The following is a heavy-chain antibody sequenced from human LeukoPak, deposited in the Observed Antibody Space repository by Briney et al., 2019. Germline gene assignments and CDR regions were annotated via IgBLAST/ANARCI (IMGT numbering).Heavy chain of an antibody. V-gene: IGHV4-34*01. J-gene: IGHJ6*02. CDR2: INHSGST. CDR3: ASGLYCSGGSCYSGVYYYYYGMDV. Sequence: SETLSLTCAVYGGSFSGYYWSWIRQPPGKGLEWIGEINHSGSTNYNPSLKSRVTISVDTPKNQFSLKLSSVTAADTAVYYCASGLYCSGGSCYSGVYYYYYGMDVWGQGTTVTVSS. D-gene: IGHD2-15*01. CDR1: GGSFSGYY.